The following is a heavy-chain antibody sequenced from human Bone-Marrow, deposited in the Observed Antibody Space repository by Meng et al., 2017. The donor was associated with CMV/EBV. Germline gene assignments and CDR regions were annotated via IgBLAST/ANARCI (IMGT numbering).Heavy chain of an antibody. CDR2: ISYDGSNK. V-gene: IGHV3-30-3*01. D-gene: IGHD2-2*01. CDR3: ARDYLVVVPAAIHSVYYYYYYGMDV. CDR1: GFTFSSYA. J-gene: IGHJ6*02. Sequence: GESLKISCAASGFTFSSYATHWVRQAPGKGLEWVAVISYDGSNKYYADSVKGRFTISRDNSKNTLYLQMNSLRAEDTAVYYCARDYLVVVPAAIHSVYYYYYYGMDVWGQGTTVTFSS.